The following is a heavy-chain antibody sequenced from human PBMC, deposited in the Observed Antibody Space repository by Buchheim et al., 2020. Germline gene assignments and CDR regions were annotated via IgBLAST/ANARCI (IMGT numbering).Heavy chain of an antibody. V-gene: IGHV4-34*01. CDR3: ARRAYSSKEAPE. D-gene: IGHD2-21*01. J-gene: IGHJ4*02. Sequence: QVQLPQWGAGLLKPSETLSLTCAVYGGSFSGYYWSWIRQPPGKGLEWIGEINHSGSTNYNPSLKSRVTISVDTSKNQFSLKLNSVSAADTAADNCARRAYSSKEAPEWGQGT. CDR1: GGSFSGYY. CDR2: INHSGST.